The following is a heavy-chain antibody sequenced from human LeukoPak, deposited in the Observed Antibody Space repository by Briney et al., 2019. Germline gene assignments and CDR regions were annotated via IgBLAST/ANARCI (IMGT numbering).Heavy chain of an antibody. CDR1: GGSISSYY. D-gene: IGHD6-19*01. Sequence: PSETLSLTCTVSGGSISSYYWSWIRQPAGKGLEWIGRIYTSGSTNYNPSLKSRVTMSVDTSKNQFSLKLSSVTAADTAVYYCARGFHSSGWYGYYYMDVWGKGTTVTVSS. CDR2: IYTSGST. V-gene: IGHV4-4*07. CDR3: ARGFHSSGWYGYYYMDV. J-gene: IGHJ6*03.